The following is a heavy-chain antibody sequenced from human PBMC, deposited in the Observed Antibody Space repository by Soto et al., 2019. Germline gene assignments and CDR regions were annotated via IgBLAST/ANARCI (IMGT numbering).Heavy chain of an antibody. Sequence: PSETLSLTCAVYGGSFSGYYWTWIRQPPGTGLEWIGEINHSGSTNYNPSLKSRVTISVDTSKNQFSLKLTSVTAADTAVYYCARDKITGPCDYWGQGTLVTVSS. CDR3: ARDKITGPCDY. CDR1: GGSFSGYY. J-gene: IGHJ4*02. V-gene: IGHV4-34*01. CDR2: INHSGST. D-gene: IGHD2-8*02.